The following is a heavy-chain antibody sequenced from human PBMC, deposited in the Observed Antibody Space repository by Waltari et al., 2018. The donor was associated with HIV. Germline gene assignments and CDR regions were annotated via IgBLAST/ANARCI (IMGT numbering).Heavy chain of an antibody. CDR1: GCSLGTYS. CDR2: ISTSSSTI. D-gene: IGHD5-18*01. J-gene: IGHJ3*02. V-gene: IGHV3-48*01. Sequence: EVQLVESGGGLVQPGGSLRLSCAASGCSLGTYSRGLVRQAPGKGLEWVSYISTSSSTIYYADSVKGRFTISRDNAKNSLYLQMNSLRAEDTAVYYCARDRNSRGAFEIWGQGTMVTVSS. CDR3: ARDRNSRGAFEI.